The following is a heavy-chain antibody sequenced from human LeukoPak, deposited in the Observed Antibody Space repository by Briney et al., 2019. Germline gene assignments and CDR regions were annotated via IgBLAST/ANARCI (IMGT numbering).Heavy chain of an antibody. V-gene: IGHV3-23*01. D-gene: IGHD1-26*01. J-gene: IGHJ6*03. CDR2: ISGSGGDT. CDR3: ARGPLPHMDV. Sequence: GGSLRLSCAASGFTFSSYGMSWVRQAPGKGLEWVSSISGSGGDTYYADSVKGRFTISRDNSKNTLYLQKNSLRAEDTAVYYCARGPLPHMDVWGKGTTVTVSS. CDR1: GFTFSSYG.